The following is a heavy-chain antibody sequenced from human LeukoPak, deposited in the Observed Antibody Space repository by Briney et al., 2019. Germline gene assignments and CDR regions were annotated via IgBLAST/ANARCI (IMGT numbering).Heavy chain of an antibody. CDR3: ARDGDPVSSSSPIDY. D-gene: IGHD6-13*01. CDR2: ISSSSSYI. J-gene: IGHJ4*02. Sequence: GGSLRLSCAASGFTFSSYSMNWVRQAPGKGLEWVSPISSSSSYIYYADSVKGRFTISRDNAKNSLYLQMNSLRAEDTAVYYCARDGDPVSSSSPIDYWGQGTLVTVSS. V-gene: IGHV3-21*01. CDR1: GFTFSSYS.